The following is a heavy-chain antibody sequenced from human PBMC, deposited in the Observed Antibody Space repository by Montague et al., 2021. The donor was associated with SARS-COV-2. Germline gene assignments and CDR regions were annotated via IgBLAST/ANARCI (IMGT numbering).Heavy chain of an antibody. CDR2: TYYRSKWYN. D-gene: IGHD5-24*01. V-gene: IGHV6-1*01. CDR3: LQGYYFDS. CDR1: GDSVSSNNAA. J-gene: IGHJ4*02. Sequence: CAISGDSVSSNNAAWNWTRQSPSRGLEWLGRTYYRSKWYNDYAVSVKSRITIDADTSKNHFSLQLKSMTPEDTAVYYCLQGYYFDSWGQGTLVTASS.